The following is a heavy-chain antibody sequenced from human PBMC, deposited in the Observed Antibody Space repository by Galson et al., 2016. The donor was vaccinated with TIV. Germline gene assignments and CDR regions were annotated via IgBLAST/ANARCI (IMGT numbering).Heavy chain of an antibody. CDR2: IKSETDGGTT. CDR3: HCSNTSCYVRWFDP. Sequence: SLRLSCAASGFTFSNAWMSWVRQAPGKGLEWVGRIKSETDGGTTDYAAPVKGRFTISRDDSKNTLYLQMNTLKTEDTAVYYCHCSNTSCYVRWFDPWGQGTLVTVSS. J-gene: IGHJ5*02. D-gene: IGHD2-2*01. CDR1: GFTFSNAW. V-gene: IGHV3-15*01.